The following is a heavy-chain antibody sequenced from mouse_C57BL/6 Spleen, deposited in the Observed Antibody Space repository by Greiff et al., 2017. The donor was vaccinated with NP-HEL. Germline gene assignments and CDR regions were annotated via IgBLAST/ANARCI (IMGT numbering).Heavy chain of an antibody. CDR3: ARDTGSPYYAMDD. J-gene: IGHJ4*01. V-gene: IGHV5-4*01. CDR1: GFTFSSYA. Sequence: DVMLVESGGGLVKPGGSLKLSCAASGFTFSSYAMSWVRQTPEKRLEWVATISDGGSYTYYPDNVKGRFTISRDNAKNNLYLQMSHLKSEDTAMYYCARDTGSPYYAMDDWGQGTSVTVSS. CDR2: ISDGGSYT. D-gene: IGHD1-1*02.